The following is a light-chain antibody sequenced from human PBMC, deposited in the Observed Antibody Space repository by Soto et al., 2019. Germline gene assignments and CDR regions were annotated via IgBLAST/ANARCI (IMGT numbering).Light chain of an antibody. CDR3: QELNSYPLT. V-gene: IGKV1-9*01. Sequence: IQLTQSPSSLSASVVDRVTITCRASQGISSYLAWYQQKPGKSPTLLIYSASTLQSGVPSRFSGSGSGTDFTLTISSLLPEDFATYYCQELNSYPLTFGPGTKVDIK. J-gene: IGKJ3*01. CDR1: QGISSY. CDR2: SAS.